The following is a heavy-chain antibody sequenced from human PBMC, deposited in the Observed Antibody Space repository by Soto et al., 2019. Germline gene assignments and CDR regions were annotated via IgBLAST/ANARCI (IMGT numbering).Heavy chain of an antibody. D-gene: IGHD2-15*01. CDR3: AREWGGYCSGGSCFSGFGY. CDR2: IYYSGST. CDR1: GGSVSSGSYY. V-gene: IGHV4-61*01. J-gene: IGHJ4*02. Sequence: SETLSLTCTVSGGSVSSGSYYWSWIRQPPGKGLEWIGYIYYSGSTNYNPSLKSRVTISVDTSKNQFSLKLSSVTAADTAVYYCAREWGGYCSGGSCFSGFGYWGQGTLVTVPS.